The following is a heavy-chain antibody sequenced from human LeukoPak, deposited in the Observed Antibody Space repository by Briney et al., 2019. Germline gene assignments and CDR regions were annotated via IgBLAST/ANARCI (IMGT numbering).Heavy chain of an antibody. J-gene: IGHJ5*02. D-gene: IGHD1-26*01. CDR2: INSAGSSS. Sequence: GGSLRLSCAASGFTFSSYEMNWVRQAPGKGLVWVSRINSAGSSSSYADSVKGRFTISRDNAKNTLYLQMNSLRAEDTAVYYCARGDTLPGGLDPWGQGTLVTVSS. CDR1: GFTFSSYE. V-gene: IGHV3-74*01. CDR3: ARGDTLPGGLDP.